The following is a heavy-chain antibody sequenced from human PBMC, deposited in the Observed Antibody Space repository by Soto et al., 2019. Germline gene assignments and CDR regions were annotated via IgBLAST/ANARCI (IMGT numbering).Heavy chain of an antibody. CDR1: GFTFSSYA. Sequence: GGSLRLSCAASGFTFSSYAMHWVRQAPGKGLEWVAVISYDGSNKYYADSVKGRFTISRDNSKNTLYLQMNSLRAEDTAVYYCARDSLGPTSHYDALGCHCRGQGTLVTGSS. CDR3: ARDSLGPTSHYDALGCHC. V-gene: IGHV3-30-3*01. CDR2: ISYDGSNK. D-gene: IGHD3-16*01. J-gene: IGHJ4*02.